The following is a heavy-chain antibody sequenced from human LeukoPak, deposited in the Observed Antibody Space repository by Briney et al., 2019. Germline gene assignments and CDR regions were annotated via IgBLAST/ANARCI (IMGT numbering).Heavy chain of an antibody. Sequence: GVSLRLSCAASGFTFSSYSMNWVRQAPGKGLEWVSSISSSSSYIYYADSVKGRFTISRDNAKNSLYLQMNSLRAEDTAVYYCARGVVGAIGSWGQGTLVTVSS. CDR3: ARGVVGAIGS. CDR2: ISSSSSYI. D-gene: IGHD1-26*01. CDR1: GFTFSSYS. J-gene: IGHJ4*02. V-gene: IGHV3-21*01.